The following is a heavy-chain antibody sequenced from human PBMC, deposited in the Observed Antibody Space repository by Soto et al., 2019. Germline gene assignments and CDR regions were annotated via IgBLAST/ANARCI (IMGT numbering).Heavy chain of an antibody. Sequence: QVQLVESGGGVFHPGGSLRLSCKASGFGFSAYSMHWVRQAPVKGLEWVAVIQHNGNYIQYADFVRGRFTISRDNYKSILYLEMNGLTPEDTALYYCVRVGWGYTYGNGLDGWGQGTTVTVSS. V-gene: IGHV3-30-3*01. CDR3: VRVGWGYTYGNGLDG. CDR2: IQHNGNYI. CDR1: GFGFSAYS. D-gene: IGHD5-18*01. J-gene: IGHJ6*02.